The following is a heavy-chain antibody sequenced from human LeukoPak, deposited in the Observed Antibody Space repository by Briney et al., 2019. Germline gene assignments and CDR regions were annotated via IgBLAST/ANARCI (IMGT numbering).Heavy chain of an antibody. D-gene: IGHD4-17*01. CDR2: ISDSSSYT. Sequence: GGSLRLSCAASGFTFSNYCMSWVRQAPGKGLEWVSYISDSSSYTNYADSMKGRFTISRDNARSSVSLQMNSLRAEDTAVYYCARAGDTMVTNGNPDYWGQGTLVTVSS. J-gene: IGHJ4*02. V-gene: IGHV3-11*05. CDR1: GFTFSNYC. CDR3: ARAGDTMVTNGNPDY.